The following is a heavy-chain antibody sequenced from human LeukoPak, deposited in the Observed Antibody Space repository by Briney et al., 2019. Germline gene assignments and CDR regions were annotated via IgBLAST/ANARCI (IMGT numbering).Heavy chain of an antibody. Sequence: GGSLRLSCAASGFTFSSYSMNWVRQAPGKGLEWVSYISSSSSTIYYADSVKGRFTISRDNAKNSLYLQMNSLRAEDTAVYYCARDYETYCSSTSCYVGSQGFGPWGQGTLVTVSS. CDR3: ARDYETYCSSTSCYVGSQGFGP. D-gene: IGHD2-2*01. CDR2: ISSSSSTI. CDR1: GFTFSSYS. V-gene: IGHV3-48*01. J-gene: IGHJ5*02.